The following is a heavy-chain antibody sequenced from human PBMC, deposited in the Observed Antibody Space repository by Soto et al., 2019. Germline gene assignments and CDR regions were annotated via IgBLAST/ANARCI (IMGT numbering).Heavy chain of an antibody. CDR2: ISYDGSHK. D-gene: IGHD1-26*01. V-gene: IGHV3-30*03. CDR1: GFLFDTYG. J-gene: IGHJ4*02. CDR3: ATSASSDH. Sequence: VQLVEPGGGVVQPGRSLRLSCVASGFLFDTYGMHWVHQTPGKGLEWVAIISYDGSHKEYADSGKGRFAISRDNSENTLYLQMNNLGVEDTALYYCATSASSDHWGQGTQVTVSS.